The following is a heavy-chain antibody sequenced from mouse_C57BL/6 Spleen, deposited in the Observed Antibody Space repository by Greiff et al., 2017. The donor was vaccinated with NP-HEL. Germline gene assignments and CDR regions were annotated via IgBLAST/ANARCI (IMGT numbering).Heavy chain of an antibody. J-gene: IGHJ3*01. CDR1: GYTFTSYW. CDR3: ARSSTVVAPVAY. Sequence: QVQLQQPGAELVRPGSSVKLSCKASGYTFTSYWMHWVKQRPIQGLEWIGNIDPSDSDNHSNQKFKDKATLTVDKSSSTAYMQLSSLTSEDSAVYYCARSSTVVAPVAYWGQGTLVTVSA. V-gene: IGHV1-52*01. D-gene: IGHD1-1*01. CDR2: IDPSDSDN.